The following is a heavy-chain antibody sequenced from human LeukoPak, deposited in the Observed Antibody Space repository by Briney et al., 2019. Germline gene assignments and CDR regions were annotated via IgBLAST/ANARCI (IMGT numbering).Heavy chain of an antibody. V-gene: IGHV3-74*01. D-gene: IGHD5-12*01. CDR3: ATSGYGEDFDY. J-gene: IGHJ4*02. CDR1: GLTFSSYW. CDR2: INSDGSST. Sequence: QPGGSLRLSCAASGLTFSSYWMHWVRQAPGKGLVWVSRINSDGSSTSYADSVKGRFTISRDNAKNTLYLQMNSLRAEDTAVYYCATSGYGEDFDYWGQGTLVTVSS.